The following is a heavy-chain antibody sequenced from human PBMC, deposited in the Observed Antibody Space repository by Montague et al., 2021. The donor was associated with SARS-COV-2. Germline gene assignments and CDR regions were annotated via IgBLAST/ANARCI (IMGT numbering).Heavy chain of an antibody. V-gene: IGHV3-21*01. CDR3: ARDLGEGYYGSGHFDY. D-gene: IGHD3-10*01. J-gene: IGHJ4*02. CDR1: GFTFSSYS. Sequence: SLRLSCAASGFTFSSYSMNWVRQAPGKGLEWVSSISSSSSYIYYADSVKGRFTISRDNAKNSLYLQMNSLRAEDTAVYYCARDLGEGYYGSGHFDYWGQGTLVTVSS. CDR2: ISSSSSYI.